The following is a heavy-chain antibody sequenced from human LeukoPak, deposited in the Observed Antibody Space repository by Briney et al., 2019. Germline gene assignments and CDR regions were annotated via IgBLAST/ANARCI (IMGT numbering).Heavy chain of an antibody. V-gene: IGHV3-21*01. CDR1: GFTFSSYS. Sequence: GGSLRLSCAASGFTFSSYSMNWVRQAPGKGLEWVSSISSSSYIYYADSVKGRFTISRDNAKDSLYLQMNSLRAEDTAVYHCARSLTPRYSSSVYYYYYYMDVWGKGTTVTVSS. CDR2: ISSSSYI. D-gene: IGHD6-6*01. J-gene: IGHJ6*03. CDR3: ARSLTPRYSSSVYYYYYYMDV.